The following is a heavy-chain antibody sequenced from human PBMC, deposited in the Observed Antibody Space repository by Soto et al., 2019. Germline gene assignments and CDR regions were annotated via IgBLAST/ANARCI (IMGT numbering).Heavy chain of an antibody. D-gene: IGHD3-3*01. V-gene: IGHV1-18*01. CDR1: GYTFTSYG. Sequence: GASVKVSCKASGYTFTSYGISWVRQAPGQGLEWMGWISAYNDNTNYAQKLQGRVTMTTDTSTSTAYMELRSLRSDDTAVYYCAGALYYDFWSGYYQDSYYYYGMDVWGQGTTVTVSS. CDR2: ISAYNDNT. J-gene: IGHJ6*02. CDR3: AGALYYDFWSGYYQDSYYYYGMDV.